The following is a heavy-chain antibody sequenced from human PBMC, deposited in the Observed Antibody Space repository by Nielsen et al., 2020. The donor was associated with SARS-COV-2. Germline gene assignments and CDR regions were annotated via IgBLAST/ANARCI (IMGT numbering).Heavy chain of an antibody. CDR1: GFTFNSYW. Sequence: GGSLRLSCAASGFTFNSYWMSWVRQAPGKGLEWVANIKEDGSEKYYVDSVKGRFTISRDNAKNSLYLQMNSLRAEDTAVYYCANDVVPVMHPMDVWGQGTTVTVSS. D-gene: IGHD3-16*01. CDR2: IKEDGSEK. J-gene: IGHJ6*02. CDR3: ANDVVPVMHPMDV. V-gene: IGHV3-7*01.